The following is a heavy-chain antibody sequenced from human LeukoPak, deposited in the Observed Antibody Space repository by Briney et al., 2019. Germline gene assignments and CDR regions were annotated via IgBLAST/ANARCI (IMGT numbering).Heavy chain of an antibody. V-gene: IGHV3-21*01. CDR1: GFTFSSSW. Sequence: GGSLRLSCAASGFTFSSSWMSWVRQAPGTGLEWVSSISSSSTFVHYADSVKGRFTISRDNAENSVYLQMTNLRAEDTAIYYCARNFGSGSYYPYWGRGTLVTVSS. J-gene: IGHJ4*01. CDR2: ISSSSTFV. D-gene: IGHD3-10*01. CDR3: ARNFGSGSYYPY.